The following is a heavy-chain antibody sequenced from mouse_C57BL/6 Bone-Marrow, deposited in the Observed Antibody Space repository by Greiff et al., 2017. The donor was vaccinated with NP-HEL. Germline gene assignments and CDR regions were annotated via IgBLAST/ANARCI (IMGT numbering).Heavy chain of an antibody. CDR2: IDPENGDT. CDR1: GFNIKDDY. CDR3: TTWGSSDY. J-gene: IGHJ2*01. Sequence: EVKLMESGAELVRPGASVKLSCTASGFNIKDDYMHWVKQRPEQGLEWIGWIDPENGDTEYASKFQGKATIPADTSSNTAYLQLSSLTSEDTAVYYCTTWGSSDYWGQGTTLTVSS. D-gene: IGHD1-1*01. V-gene: IGHV14-4*01.